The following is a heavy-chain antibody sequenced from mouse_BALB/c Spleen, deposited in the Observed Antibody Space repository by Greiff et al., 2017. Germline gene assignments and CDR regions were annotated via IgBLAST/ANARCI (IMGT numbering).Heavy chain of an antibody. D-gene: IGHD1-1*01. CDR1: GFTFSSFG. CDR3: AREGGRYYAMDY. Sequence: DVKLVESGGGLVQPGGSRKLSCAASGFTFSSFGMHWVRQAPEKGLEWVAYISSGSSTIYYADTVKGRFTISRDNPKNTLFLQMTSLRSEDTAMYYCAREGGRYYAMDYWGQGTSVTVSA. CDR2: ISSGSSTI. J-gene: IGHJ4*01. V-gene: IGHV5-17*02.